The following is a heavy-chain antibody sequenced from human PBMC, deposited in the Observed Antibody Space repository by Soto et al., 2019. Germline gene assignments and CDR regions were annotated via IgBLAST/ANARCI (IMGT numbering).Heavy chain of an antibody. Sequence: GGSLRLSCTASGFTFGDYAMSWFRQAPGKGLEWVGFIRSKAYGGTTEYAASVKGRFTISRDDSKSIAYLQMNSLKTEDTAVYYCTRDLGIVGAYYGMDVWGQGTTVTVSS. CDR1: GFTFGDYA. J-gene: IGHJ6*02. CDR3: TRDLGIVGAYYGMDV. D-gene: IGHD1-26*01. V-gene: IGHV3-49*03. CDR2: IRSKAYGGTT.